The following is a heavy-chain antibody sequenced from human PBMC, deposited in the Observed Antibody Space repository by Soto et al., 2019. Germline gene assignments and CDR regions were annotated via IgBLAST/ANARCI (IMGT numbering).Heavy chain of an antibody. J-gene: IGHJ6*02. CDR3: ATDTISHYYYGMDV. CDR2: ISWNSGSI. V-gene: IGHV3-9*01. CDR1: GFTFDDYA. Sequence: EVQLVESGGGLVQPGRSLRLSCAASGFTFDDYAMHWVRQAPGKGLEWVSGISWNSGSIGYADSVKGRFTISRDNAKNSLYLQMNSLRAEDTALYYCATDTISHYYYGMDVWGQGTTVTVSS. D-gene: IGHD3-3*01.